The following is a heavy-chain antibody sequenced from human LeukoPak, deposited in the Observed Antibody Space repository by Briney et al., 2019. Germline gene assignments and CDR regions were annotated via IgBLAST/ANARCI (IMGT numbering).Heavy chain of an antibody. J-gene: IGHJ4*02. Sequence: PGGSLRLSCAASGFTFSSYAMSWVRQAPGKGLEWVSAISGSGGSTYYADSVKGRFTISRDNSKNTLYLQMNSLRAEDTAVYYCATGLRYSSSWSLRDWGQGTLVTVSS. D-gene: IGHD6-13*01. CDR2: ISGSGGST. V-gene: IGHV3-23*01. CDR1: GFTFSSYA. CDR3: ATGLRYSSSWSLRD.